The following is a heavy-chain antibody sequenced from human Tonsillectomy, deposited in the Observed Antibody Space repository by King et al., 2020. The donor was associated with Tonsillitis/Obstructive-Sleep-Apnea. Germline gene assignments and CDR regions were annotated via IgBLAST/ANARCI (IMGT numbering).Heavy chain of an antibody. V-gene: IGHV4-34*01. Sequence: VQLQQWGAGXLKPSETLSLTCAVYGGSFSGYYWSWIRQPPGKGLEWIGEINHSGSTNYNPSLKSRVTISVDTSKNQFSLKLSSVTAADTAVYYCARGQGGAAAGSHSNWFDPWGQGTLVTVSS. J-gene: IGHJ5*02. CDR2: INHSGST. CDR3: ARGQGGAAAGSHSNWFDP. D-gene: IGHD6-13*01. CDR1: GGSFSGYY.